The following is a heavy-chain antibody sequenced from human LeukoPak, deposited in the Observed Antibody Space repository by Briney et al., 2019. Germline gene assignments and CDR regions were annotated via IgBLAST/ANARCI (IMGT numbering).Heavy chain of an antibody. CDR1: GFTFSSYA. J-gene: IGHJ4*02. Sequence: PGGSLRLSCAASGFTFSSYAMSWVRQAPGKGLEWVSAISGSGGSTYYADSVKGRFTISRDNSKNTLHLQMNSLRAEDTAVYYCAKVHRVTGTTFAYWGQGTLVTVSS. CDR2: ISGSGGST. CDR3: AKVHRVTGTTFAY. V-gene: IGHV3-23*01. D-gene: IGHD1-7*01.